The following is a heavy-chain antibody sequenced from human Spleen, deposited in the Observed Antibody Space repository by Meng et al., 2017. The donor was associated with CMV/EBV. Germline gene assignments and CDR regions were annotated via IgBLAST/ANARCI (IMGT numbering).Heavy chain of an antibody. Sequence: QLQLQESGPGLVKPSETLSLTSTVSGGSSISSGHYWGWVRQPPGKVLEWIGVIYYSGSTYYDPSLKSRVTISVDTSKNQFSLKLSSVTAADTAVYYCARLGPVGPTLGDYWGLGTLVTVSS. J-gene: IGHJ4*02. CDR1: GGSSISSGHY. V-gene: IGHV4-39*01. D-gene: IGHD1-26*01. CDR3: ARLGPVGPTLGDY. CDR2: IYYSGST.